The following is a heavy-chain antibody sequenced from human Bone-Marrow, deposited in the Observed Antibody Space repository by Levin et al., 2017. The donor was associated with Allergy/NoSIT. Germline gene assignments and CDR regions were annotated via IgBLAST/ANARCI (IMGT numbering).Heavy chain of an antibody. V-gene: IGHV1-2*02. Sequence: GGSLRLSCMASGYTFTGYFIHWVRQAPGQGLEWMGWINPNSGVTKYVQKFQGRVSMTRDTSISTSYMDLNSLRSDDTALYYCAKVAPGIGAASFDSWGQGTLVTVSS. D-gene: IGHD6-25*01. J-gene: IGHJ4*02. CDR1: GYTFTGYF. CDR3: AKVAPGIGAASFDS. CDR2: INPNSGVT.